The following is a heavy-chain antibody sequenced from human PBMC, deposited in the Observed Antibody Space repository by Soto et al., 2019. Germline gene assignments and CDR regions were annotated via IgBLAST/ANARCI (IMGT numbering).Heavy chain of an antibody. J-gene: IGHJ4*02. CDR3: ASGKSGITGTRPPNY. V-gene: IGHV1-69*13. CDR1: GGTFSSYA. CDR2: IIPIFGTA. D-gene: IGHD1-7*01. Sequence: SVKVSCKASGGTFSSYAISWVRQAPGQGLEWMGGIIPIFGTANYAQKFQGRVTITADESTSTAYMELSSLRSEDTAVYYCASGKSGITGTRPPNYWGQGTLVTVSS.